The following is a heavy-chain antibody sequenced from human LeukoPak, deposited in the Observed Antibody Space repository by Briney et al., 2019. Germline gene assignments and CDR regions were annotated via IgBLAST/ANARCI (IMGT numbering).Heavy chain of an antibody. J-gene: IGHJ4*02. D-gene: IGHD6-19*01. V-gene: IGHV4-59*08. Sequence: SETLSLTCSVSGGSISSHYWSWIRQPPGKGLEWIGYIYYSGSTKYNPSLKSRVTISVDTSKNQFSLKLSSVTAADTAVYYCAVTPVAGRHPLDYWGQGTLVTVSS. CDR1: GGSISSHY. CDR3: AVTPVAGRHPLDY. CDR2: IYYSGST.